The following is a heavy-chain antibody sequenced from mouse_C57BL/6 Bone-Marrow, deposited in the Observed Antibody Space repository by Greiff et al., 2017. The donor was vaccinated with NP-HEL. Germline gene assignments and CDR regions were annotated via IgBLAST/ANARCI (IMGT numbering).Heavy chain of an antibody. V-gene: IGHV1-81*01. CDR3: ERGVYYYGSSDYYFDY. Sequence: QVQLQQSGAELARPGASVKLSCKASGYTFTSYGISWVKQRPGQGLEWIGEIYPRSGNTYYNEKFKGKATLTADKSSSTAYMELRSLTSEDSAVYFCERGVYYYGSSDYYFDYWGQGTTVTVSS. CDR1: GYTFTSYG. CDR2: IYPRSGNT. D-gene: IGHD1-1*01. J-gene: IGHJ2*01.